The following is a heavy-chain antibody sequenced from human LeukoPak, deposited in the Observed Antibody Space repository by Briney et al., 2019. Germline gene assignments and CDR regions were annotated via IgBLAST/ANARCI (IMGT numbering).Heavy chain of an antibody. CDR2: IYYSGST. V-gene: IGHV4-61*01. CDR3: ARDGVYSGYDYYFDY. Sequence: KPSETLSLTCTVSGGSISSSSYYWGWIRQPPEKGLEWIGYIYYSGSTNYNPSLKSRVTISVDTSKNQFSLKLSSVTAADTAVYYCARDGVYSGYDYYFDYWGQGTLVTVSS. D-gene: IGHD5-12*01. J-gene: IGHJ4*02. CDR1: GGSISSSSYY.